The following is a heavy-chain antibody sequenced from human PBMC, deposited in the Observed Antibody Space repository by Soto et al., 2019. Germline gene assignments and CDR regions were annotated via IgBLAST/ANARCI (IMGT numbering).Heavy chain of an antibody. V-gene: IGHV1-18*01. CDR1: GYTFTSYG. Sequence: GASVKVYCKAAGYTFTSYGISWVRQAPGQGLEWMGWISAYNGNTNYAQKLQGRVTMTTDTSTSTAYMELRSLRSDDTAVYYCARDRRYDILTGYSNWFDPWGQGTLVTVSS. J-gene: IGHJ5*02. D-gene: IGHD3-9*01. CDR2: ISAYNGNT. CDR3: ARDRRYDILTGYSNWFDP.